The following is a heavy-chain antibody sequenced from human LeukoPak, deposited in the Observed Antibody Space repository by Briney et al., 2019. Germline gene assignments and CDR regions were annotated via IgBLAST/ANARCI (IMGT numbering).Heavy chain of an antibody. CDR3: AKSYGYGYSSSSIDY. CDR1: GFTFSSYA. CDR2: ISGSGGST. Sequence: PWGSLRLSCAASGFTFSSYAMSWVRQAPGKGLEWVSAISGSGGSTYYADSVKGRFTISRDNSKNTLYLQMNSLRAEDTAVYYCAKSYGYGYSSSSIDYWGQGTLVTVSS. V-gene: IGHV3-23*01. D-gene: IGHD6-6*01. J-gene: IGHJ4*02.